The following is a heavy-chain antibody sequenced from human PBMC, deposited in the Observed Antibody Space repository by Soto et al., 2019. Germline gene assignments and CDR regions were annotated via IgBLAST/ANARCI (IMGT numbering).Heavy chain of an antibody. CDR3: ARVLSATGTTVDYYYYGMDV. V-gene: IGHV4-4*02. CDR1: GGSVSSSNW. CDR2: IYHSGST. D-gene: IGHD1-7*01. Sequence: PSETLSLTCAVCGGSVSSSNWWSWVRQPPGKGLEWIGEIYHSGSTNYNPSLKSRVTISVDKSKNQFSLKLSSVTAADTAVYYCARVLSATGTTVDYYYYGMDVWGQGTTVTVS. J-gene: IGHJ6*02.